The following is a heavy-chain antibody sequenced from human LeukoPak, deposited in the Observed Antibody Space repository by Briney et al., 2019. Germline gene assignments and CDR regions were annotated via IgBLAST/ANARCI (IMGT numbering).Heavy chain of an antibody. J-gene: IGHJ6*03. CDR3: AKGGGADYDGYYHYYYYMDV. D-gene: IGHD4-23*01. Sequence: GGSLRLSCAASGFTFDEYGMSWVRQAPGKGLEWVSGINWHGDSTDYADSVKGRFTISRDNAKNSVYLQMNSLRAEDTAVYYCAKGGGADYDGYYHYYYYMDVWGKGTTVTVSS. V-gene: IGHV3-20*04. CDR1: GFTFDEYG. CDR2: INWHGDST.